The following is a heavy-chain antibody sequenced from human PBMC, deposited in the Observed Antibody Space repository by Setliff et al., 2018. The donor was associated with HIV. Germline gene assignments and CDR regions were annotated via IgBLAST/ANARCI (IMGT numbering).Heavy chain of an antibody. V-gene: IGHV4-4*07. CDR2: IYSSGST. CDR3: ARDLPELTGRSFDP. CDR1: GGSISSYY. D-gene: IGHD7-27*01. Sequence: LSLTCTVSGGSISSYYWSWIRQPPGKGLEWIGRIYSSGSTNYSPSLKSRLSMSIDTSKNHFSLRLTSVTAADTAVYYCARDLPELTGRSFDPWGQGIQVTVS. J-gene: IGHJ5*02.